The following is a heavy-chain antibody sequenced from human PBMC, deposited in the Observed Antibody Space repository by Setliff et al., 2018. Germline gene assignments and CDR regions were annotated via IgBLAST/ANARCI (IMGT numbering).Heavy chain of an antibody. CDR2: ISPYNGKT. CDR1: GYTFTKYY. J-gene: IGHJ4*02. Sequence: ASVKVSCKASGYTFTKYYMYWVRQAPGQRPEWMGWISPYNGKTRSIERFQGRLTLTIDTSTNTVFMELRNLRPDDTAIYYCARDGGGYCATTSCFHFDYWGQGTLVTVSS. CDR3: ARDGGGYCATTSCFHFDY. V-gene: IGHV1-18*04. D-gene: IGHD2-15*01.